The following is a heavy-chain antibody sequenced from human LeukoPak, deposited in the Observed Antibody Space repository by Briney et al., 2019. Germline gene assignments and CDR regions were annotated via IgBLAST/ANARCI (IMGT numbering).Heavy chain of an antibody. CDR2: ISGSGGST. CDR1: GFTCSSYA. D-gene: IGHD2-2*01. V-gene: IGHV3-23*01. CDR3: ASQGGGYCSSTSCYLGWNYFDY. J-gene: IGHJ4*02. Sequence: GGSLRLSCAASGFTCSSYAMSWVRQAPGKGLEWVSAISGSGGSTYYADFVKGRFTISRDNSKNTLYLQMNSLRAEDTAVYYCASQGGGYCSSTSCYLGWNYFDYWGQGTLVTVSS.